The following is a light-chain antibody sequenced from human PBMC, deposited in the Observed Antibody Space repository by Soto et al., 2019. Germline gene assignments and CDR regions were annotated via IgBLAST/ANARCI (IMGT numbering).Light chain of an antibody. J-gene: IGKJ5*01. V-gene: IGKV3-15*01. CDR2: AAS. CDR1: ETVRSN. CDR3: QQYNNWPPIT. Sequence: RVMTQSPDTLSVSPGERATLSCRASETVRSNLAWYQQKPGQAPRLLIYAASTRATGIPARLSGSGSGTEFTLTISSLQSEDFAVYYCQQYNNWPPITFGQGTRLEIK.